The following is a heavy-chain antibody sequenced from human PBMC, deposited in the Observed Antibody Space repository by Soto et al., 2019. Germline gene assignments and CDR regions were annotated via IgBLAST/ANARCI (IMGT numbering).Heavy chain of an antibody. J-gene: IGHJ6*02. CDR3: ARAPRERSFTYFYSYGMDV. V-gene: IGHV1-8*01. CDR1: GYTFTRYD. CDR2: LNPNSGNT. Sequence: GASVKVSCKASGYTFTRYDITWVRQATGQGLEWMGWLNPNSGNTGYAQKFQGRVTMTRDASISTVYMELNTLRPEDTGVYYCARAPRERSFTYFYSYGMDVWGQGTTVTVSS.